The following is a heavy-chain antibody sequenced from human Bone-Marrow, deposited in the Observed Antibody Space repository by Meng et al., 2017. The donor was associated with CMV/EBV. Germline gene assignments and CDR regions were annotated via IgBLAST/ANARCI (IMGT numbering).Heavy chain of an antibody. CDR3: ARIGYSSSSLDY. V-gene: IGHV3-7*01. CDR2: IKQDGGTI. Sequence: GGSPRLSCAASGFTFDDYAMHWVRQAPGKGLEWVANIKQDGGTIYYVDSVKGRFTTSRDNAKNSPYLQMNSLRVEDTAVYYCARIGYSSSSLDYWGQGTLVTVSS. J-gene: IGHJ4*02. CDR1: GFTFDDYA. D-gene: IGHD6-13*01.